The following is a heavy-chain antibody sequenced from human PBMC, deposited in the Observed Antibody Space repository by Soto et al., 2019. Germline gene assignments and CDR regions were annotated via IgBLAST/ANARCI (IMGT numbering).Heavy chain of an antibody. CDR3: VPRVVAAKLLGLDY. D-gene: IGHD2-15*01. CDR1: GFTFSSYA. J-gene: IGHJ4*02. V-gene: IGHV3-23*01. CDR2: ISGSGGST. Sequence: GGSLRLSCAASGFTFSSYAMSWVRQAPGKGLEWVSAISGSGGSTYYADSVKGRFTISRDNSKNTLYLQMNSLRAEDTAVYYCVPRVVAAKLLGLDYWGQGTLVTVSS.